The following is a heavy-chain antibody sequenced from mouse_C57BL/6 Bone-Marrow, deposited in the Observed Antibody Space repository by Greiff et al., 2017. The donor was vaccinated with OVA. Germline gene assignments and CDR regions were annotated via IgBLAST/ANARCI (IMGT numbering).Heavy chain of an antibody. CDR2: IWPGGGT. V-gene: IGHV2-9-1*01. Sequence: QVQLKESGPGLVAPSPSLSITCTVSGFSLTSYAISWVRQPPGQGLEWLGVIWPGGGTNYNSALKSRLSISKDNSKSQVFLKMNSLQTDDTARDYCARKGGAQDFDYWGQGTTLTVSS. CDR1: GFSLTSYA. J-gene: IGHJ2*01. CDR3: ARKGGAQDFDY.